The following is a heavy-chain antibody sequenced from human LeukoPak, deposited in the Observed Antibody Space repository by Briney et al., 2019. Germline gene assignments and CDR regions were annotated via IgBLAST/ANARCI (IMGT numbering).Heavy chain of an antibody. CDR3: AKDHPDYDILTGYFLFDY. J-gene: IGHJ4*02. V-gene: IGHV3-48*01. CDR1: GFTFSSYS. CDR2: ISSSSSTI. Sequence: GGSLRLSCAASGFTFSSYSMNWVRQAPGKGLEWVSYISSSSSTIYYADSVKGRFTISRDNSKNTLYLQMNSLRAEDTAVYYCAKDHPDYDILTGYFLFDYWGQGTLVTVSS. D-gene: IGHD3-9*01.